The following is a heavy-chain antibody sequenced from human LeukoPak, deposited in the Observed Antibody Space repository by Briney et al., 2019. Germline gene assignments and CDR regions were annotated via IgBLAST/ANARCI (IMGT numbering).Heavy chain of an antibody. CDR2: ISGSGGST. V-gene: IGHV3-23*01. Sequence: PGGSLRLSCAASGFTFRSYGMSWVRQAPGKGLEWVSAISGSGGSTYYADSVKGRFTISRDNSKNTLYLQMNSLRAEDTAVYYCASYSSGYYYDAFDIWGQGTMVTVSS. CDR1: GFTFRSYG. J-gene: IGHJ3*02. CDR3: ASYSSGYYYDAFDI. D-gene: IGHD3-22*01.